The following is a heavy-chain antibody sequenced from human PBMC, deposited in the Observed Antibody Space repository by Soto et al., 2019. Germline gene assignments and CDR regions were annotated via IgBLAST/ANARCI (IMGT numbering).Heavy chain of an antibody. CDR2: IYPGDSDT. V-gene: IGHV5-51*01. J-gene: IGHJ5*02. D-gene: IGHD3-22*01. Sequence: PGESLKISCKCSGYDFPTYWIGWLRQTPGRGLEWMGIIYPGDSDTRYSPSFQGQVTISVDKSLSTTYLQWRGLKASDSAKYYCARTYYDGNGYYPEAWGQGTQVTVSS. CDR3: ARTYYDGNGYYPEA. CDR1: GYDFPTYW.